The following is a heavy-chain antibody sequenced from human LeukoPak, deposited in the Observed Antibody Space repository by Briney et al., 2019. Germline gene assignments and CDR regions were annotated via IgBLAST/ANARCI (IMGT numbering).Heavy chain of an antibody. Sequence: GGSLRLSCAASGFIFNNYATSWVRQAPGKGLEWVSVIYSGGSTYYADSVKGRFTISRDNSKNTLYLQMNSLRAEDTAVYYCARVLDRAVNYWGQGTLVTVSS. CDR1: GFIFNNYA. J-gene: IGHJ4*02. D-gene: IGHD4-17*01. CDR3: ARVLDRAVNY. V-gene: IGHV3-66*01. CDR2: IYSGGST.